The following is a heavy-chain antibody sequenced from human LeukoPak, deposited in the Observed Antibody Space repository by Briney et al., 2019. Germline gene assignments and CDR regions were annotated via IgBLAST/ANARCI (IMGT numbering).Heavy chain of an antibody. CDR2: ISSNSSII. D-gene: IGHD2-2*01. Sequence: GGSLRLSCAASGFTFSSYTMNWVRQAPGKGLEWVSYISSNSSIIYYADSVKGRFTISRDNSKNTLYLQMNSLRAEDTAVYYCAKPIRYCSSTSCQLAKYQLGFDPWGQGTLVTVSS. J-gene: IGHJ5*02. CDR1: GFTFSSYT. V-gene: IGHV3-48*01. CDR3: AKPIRYCSSTSCQLAKYQLGFDP.